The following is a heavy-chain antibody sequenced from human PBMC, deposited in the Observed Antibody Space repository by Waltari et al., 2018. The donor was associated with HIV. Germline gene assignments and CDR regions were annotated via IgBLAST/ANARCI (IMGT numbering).Heavy chain of an antibody. D-gene: IGHD6-19*01. CDR2: INAGNGNT. CDR1: GYTFTSYA. V-gene: IGHV1-3*01. Sequence: QVQLVQSGAEVKKPGASVKVSCKASGYTFTSYAMHWVRQAPGQRLEVMGWINAGNGNTKYSQKFQGRVTITRDTSASTAYMELSSLRSEDTAVYYCARDRIAVATADWGQGTLVTVSS. CDR3: ARDRIAVATAD. J-gene: IGHJ4*02.